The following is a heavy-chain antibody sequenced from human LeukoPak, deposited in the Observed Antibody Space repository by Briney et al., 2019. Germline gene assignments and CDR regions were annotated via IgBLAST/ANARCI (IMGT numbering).Heavy chain of an antibody. CDR1: GFTFSDYW. Sequence: QSGGSLRLSCEGSGFTFSDYWMGWVRQAPGKGLEWVANINPAGRDTYYVDSVKGRFTISRDNVKKSTFLQMNSLRVEETAFYHCVRWGVNAGMQDWGQGTLVTVSS. CDR2: INPAGRDT. J-gene: IGHJ4*02. D-gene: IGHD2-2*01. V-gene: IGHV3-7*01. CDR3: VRWGVNAGMQD.